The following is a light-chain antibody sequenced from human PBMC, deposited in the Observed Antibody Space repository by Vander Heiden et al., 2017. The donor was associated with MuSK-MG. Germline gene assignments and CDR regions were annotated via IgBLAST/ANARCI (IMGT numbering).Light chain of an antibody. Sequence: IVLTQSPRTLSFSPGARATLSYRARHSVGSSYLAWYQQKPGQAPRLLIYGASSRATGIPDRFSGSGSGTDFTLTISRLEPEDFAVYYCQQDGSSPWTFGQGTKVEIK. J-gene: IGKJ1*01. CDR3: QQDGSSPWT. V-gene: IGKV3-20*01. CDR2: GAS. CDR1: HSVGSSY.